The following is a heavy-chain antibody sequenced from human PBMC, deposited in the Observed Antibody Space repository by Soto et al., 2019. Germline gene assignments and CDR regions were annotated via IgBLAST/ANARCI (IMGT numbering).Heavy chain of an antibody. J-gene: IGHJ4*02. V-gene: IGHV4-61*01. CDR3: ARGPPYYYASGGESGFDH. Sequence: QSQLQESGPGLVKPSETLSLTCTVSGGSVRSGSYYWSWIRQPPGKGLEWIGYIYYSGGTNYNPSLKRRVTISVDTSKNQFSLKLSSVTAADTAVYFCARGPPYYYASGGESGFDHWGQGTLVTVSS. CDR1: GGSVRSGSYY. CDR2: IYYSGGT. D-gene: IGHD3-22*01.